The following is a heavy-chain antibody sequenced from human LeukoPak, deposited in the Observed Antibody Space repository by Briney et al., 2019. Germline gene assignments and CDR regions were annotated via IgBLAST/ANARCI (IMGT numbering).Heavy chain of an antibody. CDR2: IKSKSDGGTT. J-gene: IGHJ4*02. Sequence: GGSLRLSCAASGFTFSNAWMSWVRQAPGKGLEWVGRIKSKSDGGTTDYAAPVKDRFNISRDDSKNTLYLQMNSLKTEDTAMYYCTTDMYLIDYWGQGTLVTVSS. V-gene: IGHV3-15*01. CDR1: GFTFSNAW. D-gene: IGHD2-2*01. CDR3: TTDMYLIDY.